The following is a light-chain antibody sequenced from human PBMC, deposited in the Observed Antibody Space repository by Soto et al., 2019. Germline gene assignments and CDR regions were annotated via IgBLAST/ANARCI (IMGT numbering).Light chain of an antibody. CDR2: GTS. CDR1: QSVSSTS. Sequence: EIVLTQSPGTLSFSPGERDTLSRRASQSVSSTSLAWYQQKPGQAPRLLIYGTSNRATGIPDRFSGSGSGTDFTLTISRLEPEDFAVYYCQQYDNSPPWTFGQGTKV. V-gene: IGKV3-20*01. CDR3: QQYDNSPPWT. J-gene: IGKJ1*01.